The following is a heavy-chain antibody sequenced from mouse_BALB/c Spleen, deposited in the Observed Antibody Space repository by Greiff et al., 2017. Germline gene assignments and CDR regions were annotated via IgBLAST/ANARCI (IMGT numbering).Heavy chain of an antibody. CDR1: GYTFTSYN. V-gene: IGHV1-12*01. CDR2: IYPGNGDT. Sequence: QVQLQQPGAELVKPGASVKMSCKASGYTFTSYNMHWVKQTPGQGLEWIGAIYPGNGDTSYNQKFKGKATLTADKSSSTAYMQLSSLTSEDSAVYYCARGYDEYYFDYWGQGTTLTVSS. CDR3: ARGYDEYYFDY. J-gene: IGHJ2*01. D-gene: IGHD2-14*01.